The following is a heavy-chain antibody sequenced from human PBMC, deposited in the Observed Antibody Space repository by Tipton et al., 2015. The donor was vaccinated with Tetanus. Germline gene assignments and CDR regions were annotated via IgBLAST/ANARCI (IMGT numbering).Heavy chain of an antibody. CDR1: GFTFSNYA. Sequence: SLRLSCAASGFTFSNYAMIWVRQAPGKGLEWVAVITFDGGTKYYADSVKGRFTLSRDNSQNTLYLQMNSLKVEDTAVYYCAREDGGPTLDYFDSWGQGALVIVSS. D-gene: IGHD3-16*01. CDR2: ITFDGGTK. J-gene: IGHJ4*02. CDR3: AREDGGPTLDYFDS. V-gene: IGHV3-30-3*01.